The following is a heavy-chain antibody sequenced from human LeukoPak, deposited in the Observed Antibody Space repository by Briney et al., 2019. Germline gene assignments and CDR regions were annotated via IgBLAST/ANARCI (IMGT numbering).Heavy chain of an antibody. Sequence: ASVKVSCKSSGYTSSSYGISWMRQAPGQGLEWMGWISTYNGNTNYAQKFQGRVIMTRNTSISTAYMELSSLTSEDTAVYYCRGGNWFDPWGQGTLVTVSS. CDR1: GYTSSSYG. J-gene: IGHJ5*02. CDR2: ISTYNGNT. CDR3: RGGNWFDP. V-gene: IGHV1-18*01. D-gene: IGHD3-16*01.